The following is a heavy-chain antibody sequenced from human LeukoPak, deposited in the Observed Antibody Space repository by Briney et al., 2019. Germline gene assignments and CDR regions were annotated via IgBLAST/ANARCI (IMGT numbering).Heavy chain of an antibody. CDR1: GGTFSSYA. Sequence: ASVKASCKASGGTFSSYAISWVRQAPGQGLEWMGGIIPIFGTANYAQKFQGRVTITADESTSTAYMELSSLRSEDTAVYYCASVTRGKYYYDSSGYLGMDYYYYYGMDVWGQGTTVTVSS. D-gene: IGHD3-22*01. V-gene: IGHV1-69*13. J-gene: IGHJ6*02. CDR3: ASVTRGKYYYDSSGYLGMDYYYYYGMDV. CDR2: IIPIFGTA.